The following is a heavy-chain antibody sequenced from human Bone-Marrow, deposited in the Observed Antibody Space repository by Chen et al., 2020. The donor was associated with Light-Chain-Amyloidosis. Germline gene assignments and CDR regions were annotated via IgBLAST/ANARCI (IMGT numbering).Heavy chain of an antibody. Sequence: QVQLQESGPGLVRPSETLSLTCTVSGGSISNYYWSWIRQPPGKGLEWIGYVHTSGTTNYKASLESRVTISADTSRNQFSLKRNLVTAADTAVYYCARGGWVHAFDIWGRGTTVNVSS. CDR2: VHTSGTT. D-gene: IGHD6-19*01. J-gene: IGHJ3*02. CDR1: GGSISNYY. CDR3: ARGGWVHAFDI. V-gene: IGHV4-59*01.